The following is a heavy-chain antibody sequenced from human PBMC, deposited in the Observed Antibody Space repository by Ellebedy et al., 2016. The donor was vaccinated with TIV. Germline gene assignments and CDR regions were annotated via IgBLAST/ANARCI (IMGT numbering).Heavy chain of an antibody. V-gene: IGHV1-18*01. Sequence: AASVKVSCKASGYTFTSYGISWVRQAPGQGLEWMGWISAYNGNTKYSQKFQGRVTITRDTSASTAYMELSSLRSEDTAVYYCARWDYVWGSYRLGPFDYWGQGTLVTVSS. J-gene: IGHJ4*02. CDR2: ISAYNGNT. CDR1: GYTFTSYG. CDR3: ARWDYVWGSYRLGPFDY. D-gene: IGHD3-16*02.